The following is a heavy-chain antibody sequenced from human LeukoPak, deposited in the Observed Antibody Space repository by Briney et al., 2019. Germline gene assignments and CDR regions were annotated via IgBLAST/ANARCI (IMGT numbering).Heavy chain of an antibody. Sequence: PGGSLRLSCVASGFTVSSNYMSWVRQAPGKGLEWVSVIYSGGSTYYADSVKGRFTISRDNSKNTLYLQMNSLRAEDTAVYYCAKDAMVRGVINAGIDYWGQGTLVTVSS. V-gene: IGHV3-66*02. J-gene: IGHJ4*02. D-gene: IGHD3-10*01. CDR1: GFTVSSNY. CDR3: AKDAMVRGVINAGIDY. CDR2: IYSGGST.